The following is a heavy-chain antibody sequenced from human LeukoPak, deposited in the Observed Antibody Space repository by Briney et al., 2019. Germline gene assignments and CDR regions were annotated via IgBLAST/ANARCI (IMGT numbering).Heavy chain of an antibody. CDR1: GDSISSGNW. CDR3: TRNGYYSLDS. Sequence: PSETLSLTCAVSGDSISSGNWWSWVRQSPGKGLEWFGEIHHTGNTNYNPSLKSRATISIDKSKNQFSLELNSVTAADTAVYYCTRNGYYSLDSWGQGTLVTVSS. V-gene: IGHV4-4*02. J-gene: IGHJ4*02. D-gene: IGHD3-22*01. CDR2: IHHTGNT.